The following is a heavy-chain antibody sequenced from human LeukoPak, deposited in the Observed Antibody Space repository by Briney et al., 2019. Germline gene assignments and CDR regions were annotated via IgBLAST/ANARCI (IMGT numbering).Heavy chain of an antibody. CDR3: AKVWGGDGYKGIDDYYYYMDV. Sequence: GGSLRLSCAASGFTFSSYGMHWVRQAPGKGLEWVAFIRYDGSNKYYADSVKGRFTISRDNSKNTLYLQMNSLRAEDTAVYYCAKVWGGDGYKGIDDYYYYMDVWGKGTTVTVSS. CDR2: IRYDGSNK. CDR1: GFTFSSYG. D-gene: IGHD5-24*01. J-gene: IGHJ6*03. V-gene: IGHV3-30*02.